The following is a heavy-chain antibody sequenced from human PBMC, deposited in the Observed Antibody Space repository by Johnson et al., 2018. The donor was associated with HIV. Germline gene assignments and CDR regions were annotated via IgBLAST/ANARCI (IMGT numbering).Heavy chain of an antibody. V-gene: IGHV3-9*01. Sequence: EVQLVESGGGLVQPGRSLRLSCAASGFTFDDYAMHWVRQAPGKGLEWVSGISWNSGSIGYADSVKGRFTISRDNAKNSLYLQMNSLRAEDTALYYCAKTERRWLHFDAFDIWGQGTMVTVSS. CDR3: AKTERRWLHFDAFDI. CDR1: GFTFDDYA. J-gene: IGHJ3*02. CDR2: ISWNSGSI. D-gene: IGHD5-24*01.